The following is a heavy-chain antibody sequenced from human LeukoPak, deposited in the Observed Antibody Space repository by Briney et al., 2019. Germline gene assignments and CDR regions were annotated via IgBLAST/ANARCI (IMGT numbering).Heavy chain of an antibody. CDR1: GFTFSSYE. J-gene: IGHJ4*02. D-gene: IGHD2-15*01. CDR2: ISSSGSTI. CDR3: ARGVVTVEGFDY. V-gene: IGHV3-48*03. Sequence: PGGSLRLSCAASGFTFSSYEMNWVRQAPGKGLEWVSYISSSGSTIYYADSVKCRFTISRDNAKNSLYLQMNSLRAEDTAVYYCARGVVTVEGFDYWGQGTLVTVSS.